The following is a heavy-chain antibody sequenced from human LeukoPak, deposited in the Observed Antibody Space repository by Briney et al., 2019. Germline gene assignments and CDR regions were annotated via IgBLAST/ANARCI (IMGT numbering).Heavy chain of an antibody. CDR1: GGSISNYY. D-gene: IGHD6-13*01. Sequence: KPSETLSLTCTVSGGSISNYYWSWLRQPPGKGLEWVGYIYYSGNTNYNPSLKSRVTISVDTSKNQFSLKLSSVTAADTAVYYCAREGRGAAAGMDYWGQGTLVTVSS. V-gene: IGHV4-59*01. CDR3: AREGRGAAAGMDY. CDR2: IYYSGNT. J-gene: IGHJ4*02.